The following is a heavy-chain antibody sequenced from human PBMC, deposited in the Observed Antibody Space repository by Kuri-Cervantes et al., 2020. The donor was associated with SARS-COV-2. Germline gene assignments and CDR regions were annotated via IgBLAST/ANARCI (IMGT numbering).Heavy chain of an antibody. CDR2: IKQDGSEK. CDR1: GFTFSSYW. J-gene: IGHJ6*02. D-gene: IGHD6-13*01. V-gene: IGHV3-7*03. CDR3: ARDEEGSSWSSYYYYYGMDV. Sequence: LSLTCAASGFTFSSYWMSWVRQAPGKGLEWVANIKQDGSEKYYVDSVKGRFTISRDNAKNSLYLQMNSLRAEDTAVYYCARDEEGSSWSSYYYYYGMDVWGQGTTVTVSS.